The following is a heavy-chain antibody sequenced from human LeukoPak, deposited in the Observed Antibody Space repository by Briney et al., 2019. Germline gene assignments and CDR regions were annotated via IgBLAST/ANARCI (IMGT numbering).Heavy chain of an antibody. CDR3: ARSQGDHCAFSHGSCYFDF. CDR1: GFTVSNNY. CDR2: IYSGGST. D-gene: IGHD5-18*01. V-gene: IGHV3-53*01. Sequence: GGSLRLSCAASGFTVSNNYMTWVRQAPGKGLEWVSIIYSGGSTYNADSVKGRFTISRDNSKNTLYLQMNSLGAEDTAVYYCARSQGDHCAFSHGSCYFDFWGQGTLVTVSS. J-gene: IGHJ4*02.